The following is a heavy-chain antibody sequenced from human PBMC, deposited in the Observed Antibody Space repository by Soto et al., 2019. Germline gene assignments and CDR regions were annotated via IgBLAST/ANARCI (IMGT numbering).Heavy chain of an antibody. CDR1: GGSISSSNW. V-gene: IGHV4-4*02. D-gene: IGHD5-18*01. J-gene: IGHJ6*02. CDR3: ARGPHRGYSYGYRYYYGMDV. Sequence: PSETLSLTCAVSGGSISSSNWWSWVRQPPGKGLEWIGEIYHSGSTNYNPSLKSRVTISVDKSKNQFSLKLSSVTAADTAVYYCARGPHRGYSYGYRYYYGMDVWGQGTTVTVS. CDR2: IYHSGST.